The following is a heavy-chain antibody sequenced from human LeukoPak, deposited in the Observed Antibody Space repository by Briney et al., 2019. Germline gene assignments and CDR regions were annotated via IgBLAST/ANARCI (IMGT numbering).Heavy chain of an antibody. Sequence: GGSLRLSCAASGFTFSSYAMTWVRQAPGKGLEWVAVISYDGSNKYYADSVKGRFTTSRDNSKNTLYLQMNSLRAEDTAVYYCARDRYYDILTGTNWFDPWGQGTLVTVSS. CDR2: ISYDGSNK. J-gene: IGHJ5*02. V-gene: IGHV3-30-3*01. CDR3: ARDRYYDILTGTNWFDP. CDR1: GFTFSSYA. D-gene: IGHD3-9*01.